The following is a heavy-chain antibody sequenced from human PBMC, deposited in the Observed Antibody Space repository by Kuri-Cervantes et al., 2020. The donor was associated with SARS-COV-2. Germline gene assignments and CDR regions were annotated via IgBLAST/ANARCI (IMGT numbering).Heavy chain of an antibody. D-gene: IGHD3-3*01. CDR3: ARERQNYDFWSGYVGSYFDY. Sequence: GESLKISCAASGFTFSSYAMHWVRQAPGKGLEWVAVISYDGSNKYYADSVKGRFTISRDNSKNTLFLQMNSLRAEDTAVYYCARERQNYDFWSGYVGSYFDYWGQGTLVTSPQ. CDR2: ISYDGSNK. J-gene: IGHJ4*02. V-gene: IGHV3-30-3*01. CDR1: GFTFSSYA.